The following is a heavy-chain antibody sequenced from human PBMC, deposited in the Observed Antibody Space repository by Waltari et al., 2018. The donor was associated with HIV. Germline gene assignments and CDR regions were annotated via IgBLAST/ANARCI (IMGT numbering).Heavy chain of an antibody. Sequence: EVQLVQSGAEVKKPGASLKTSCKGSGYGFTCSCTARVRQMPGKGLEWMGIIYPGDSDTRYSPSFQGQGTISADKSISTAYLQWSSLKASDTAMYYCARSKIVVVPAEVAFDIWGQGTMVTVSS. CDR3: ARSKIVVVPAEVAFDI. J-gene: IGHJ3*02. D-gene: IGHD2-2*01. CDR1: GYGFTCSC. V-gene: IGHV5-51*03. CDR2: IYPGDSDT.